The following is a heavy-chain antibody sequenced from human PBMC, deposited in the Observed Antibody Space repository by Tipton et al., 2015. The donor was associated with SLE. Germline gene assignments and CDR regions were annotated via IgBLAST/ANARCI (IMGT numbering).Heavy chain of an antibody. J-gene: IGHJ5*02. Sequence: TLSLTCTVSGDSISNHYWSWIRQPPGKGLEWIGNIYSNGRTNYNPSVKSRVNITVDTSKNQFSLRLSSVTAADTAVYYCARGGGGSYGPYNWFDPWGQGTLVTVSS. D-gene: IGHD3-16*01. CDR3: ARGGGGSYGPYNWFDP. CDR2: IYSNGRT. V-gene: IGHV4-59*11. CDR1: GDSISNHY.